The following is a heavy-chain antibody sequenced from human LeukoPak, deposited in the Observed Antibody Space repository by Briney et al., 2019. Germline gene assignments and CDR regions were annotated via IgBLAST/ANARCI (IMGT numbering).Heavy chain of an antibody. CDR3: ARDENTAMVPNAYFDY. J-gene: IGHJ4*02. CDR1: GFTFSSYG. V-gene: IGHV3-33*01. CDR2: IWYDGSSK. Sequence: GGSLRLSCAASGFTFSSYGMHWVRQAPGRGLEWVAVIWYDGSSKYYADSVKGRFTISRDNSKNTLYLQMNSLRAEDTAVYYCARDENTAMVPNAYFDYWGQGTLVTVSS. D-gene: IGHD5-18*01.